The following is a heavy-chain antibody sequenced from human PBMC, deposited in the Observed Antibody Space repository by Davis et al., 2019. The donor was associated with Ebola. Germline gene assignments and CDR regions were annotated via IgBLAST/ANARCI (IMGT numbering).Heavy chain of an antibody. CDR3: TRGGAGVVAAPDNWFDP. V-gene: IGHV3-74*01. D-gene: IGHD2-15*01. CDR1: GFTFSSYW. CDR2: INSDGSST. Sequence: HTGGSLRLSCAASGFTFSSYWMHWVRQAPGKGLVWVSRINSDGSSTNYADSVKGRFTISRDNAKNTLYLQMNSLRAEDTAMYYCTRGGAGVVAAPDNWFDPWGQGTLVTVSS. J-gene: IGHJ5*02.